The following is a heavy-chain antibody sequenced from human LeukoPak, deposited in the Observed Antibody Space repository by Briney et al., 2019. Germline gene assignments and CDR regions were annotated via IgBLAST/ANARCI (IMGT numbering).Heavy chain of an antibody. V-gene: IGHV3-23*01. D-gene: IGHD6-13*01. CDR3: AKDLRGSSSPPGYYGMDV. CDR1: GGSITSYY. CDR2: ISGSGGST. Sequence: ETLSLTCTVSGGSITSYYWSWIRQPPGKGLEWVSGISGSGGSTYYADSVKGRFTVSRDNSKNTLYLQMNSLRADDTAVYYCAKDLRGSSSPPGYYGMDVWGQGTTVTVSS. J-gene: IGHJ6*02.